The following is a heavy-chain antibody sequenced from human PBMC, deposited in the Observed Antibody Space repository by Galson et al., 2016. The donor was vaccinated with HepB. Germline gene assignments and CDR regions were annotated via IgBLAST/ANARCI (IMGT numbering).Heavy chain of an antibody. CDR3: TQAGGDY. Sequence: SLRLACAASGLTFSEAWMSWVRQAPGTGLEWVGHIKNQAEGGTTYYAAAVSDRFSISRDDSKNTVYLQMNSLKTEDTAVYYCTQAGGDYWGQGALVTVSS. CDR2: IKNQAEGGTT. V-gene: IGHV3-15*01. J-gene: IGHJ4*02. CDR1: GLTFSEAW. D-gene: IGHD3-10*01.